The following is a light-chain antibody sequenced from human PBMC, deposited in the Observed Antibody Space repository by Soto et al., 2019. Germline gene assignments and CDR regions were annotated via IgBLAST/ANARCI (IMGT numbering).Light chain of an antibody. J-gene: IGKJ4*01. V-gene: IGKV3-11*01. CDR3: QQRSNWVT. Sequence: EIVLTQSPATLSLSPGERATLSCRASQSVSSYLAWFQQKPGQAPRLLIYDASNRATGIPARFTGSGSGTDFPLTISSLEPEDFAVYYCQQRSNWVTFGGGTKVEI. CDR2: DAS. CDR1: QSVSSY.